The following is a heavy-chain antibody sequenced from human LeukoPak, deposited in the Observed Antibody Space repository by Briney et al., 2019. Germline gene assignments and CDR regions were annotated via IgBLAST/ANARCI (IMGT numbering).Heavy chain of an antibody. Sequence: GGSLRLSCAASGFTFSSYWMHWVRQAPGMGLVWVSRINSDGSSTSYADSVKGRFTISRDNAENTLYLQMNSLRAEDTAVYYCARPGSSGWYNPYDAFDIWGQGTMVTVSS. D-gene: IGHD6-19*01. CDR2: INSDGSST. J-gene: IGHJ3*02. V-gene: IGHV3-74*01. CDR1: GFTFSSYW. CDR3: ARPGSSGWYNPYDAFDI.